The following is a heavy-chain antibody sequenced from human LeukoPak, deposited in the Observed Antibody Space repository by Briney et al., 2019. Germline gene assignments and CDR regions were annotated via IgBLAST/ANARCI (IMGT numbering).Heavy chain of an antibody. D-gene: IGHD2-15*01. CDR2: INPRDSDT. J-gene: IGHJ4*02. V-gene: IGHV5-51*01. CDR3: ARWGGYCSGGNCYPLYYFDY. Sequence: VESPKISCKGSGYSFTNYWIGWVRQMPGKGLEWMGIINPRDSDTRYSPSFQGQVTISADKSISTAYLQWSSLKASDTALYYCARWGGYCSGGNCYPLYYFDYWGQGTLVTVSS. CDR1: GYSFTNYW.